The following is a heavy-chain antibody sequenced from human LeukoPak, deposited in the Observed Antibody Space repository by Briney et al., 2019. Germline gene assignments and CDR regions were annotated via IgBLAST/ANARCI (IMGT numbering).Heavy chain of an antibody. CDR3: ARDRGTYCSSTSCPYYYYYYMDV. CDR1: GFTVSSNY. D-gene: IGHD2-2*01. V-gene: IGHV3-53*01. Sequence: GGSLRLSCAASGFTVSSNYMSWVRQAPGKGLEWVSVIYSGGSTYYADSVKGRFTISRDNSKNTLYLQMNSLRAEDTAVYYCARDRGTYCSSTSCPYYYYYYMDVWGKGTTVTVSS. CDR2: IYSGGST. J-gene: IGHJ6*03.